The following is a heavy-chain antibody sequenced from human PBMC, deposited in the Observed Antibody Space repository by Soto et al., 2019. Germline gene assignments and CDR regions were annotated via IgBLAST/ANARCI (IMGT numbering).Heavy chain of an antibody. Sequence: GGSLRLSCAASGFTFSSYGMHWVRQAPGKGLEWVAVISYDGSNKYYADSVKGRFTISRDNSKNTLYLQMNSLRAEDTAVYYCAKDLRYYYDSSGHTASGDYWGQGTLVTVSS. CDR3: AKDLRYYYDSSGHTASGDY. CDR1: GFTFSSYG. CDR2: ISYDGSNK. J-gene: IGHJ4*02. V-gene: IGHV3-30*18. D-gene: IGHD3-22*01.